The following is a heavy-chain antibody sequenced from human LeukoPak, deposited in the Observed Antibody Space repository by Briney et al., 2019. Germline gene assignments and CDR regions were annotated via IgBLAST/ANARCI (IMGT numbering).Heavy chain of an antibody. CDR1: GGSISSSSYY. Sequence: PSETLSLTCTVSGGSISSSSYYWGWIRQPPGKGLEWIGSIYYSGSTYHNPSLKSRVTISVDTSKNQFSLKLSSVTAADTAVYYCAREARSSSWYLGWGQGTLVTVSS. V-gene: IGHV4-39*07. CDR2: IYYSGST. D-gene: IGHD6-13*01. CDR3: AREARSSSWYLG. J-gene: IGHJ4*02.